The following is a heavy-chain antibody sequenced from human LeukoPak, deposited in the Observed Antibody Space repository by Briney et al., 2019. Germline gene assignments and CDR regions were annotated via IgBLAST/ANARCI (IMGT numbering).Heavy chain of an antibody. J-gene: IGHJ4*02. CDR1: GGSLSSSSYS. CDR3: ASLIAAGYFDH. Sequence: SETLSLTCTVSGGSLSSSSYSWGWIRQPPGKELAWIGVIYHSGGTYYNPSLKSRLTMSVDTSKNQFSLKLSSVTATDTAVYYCASLIAAGYFDHWGQGTLVTVSS. D-gene: IGHD6-13*01. V-gene: IGHV4-39*01. CDR2: IYHSGGT.